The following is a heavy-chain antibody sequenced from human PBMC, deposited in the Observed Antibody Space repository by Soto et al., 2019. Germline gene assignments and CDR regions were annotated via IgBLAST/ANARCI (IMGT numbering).Heavy chain of an antibody. Sequence: SETLSLTCTVSGNSISSYSYYWGWIRQPPGKVLEWIGTMHYSGTTSYNPSLKSRVTITIDTSRNQLFLKLSSVTAADTAIYYCARVLGAHSETSFVGFDYWGQGSQVTISS. CDR2: MHYSGTT. CDR1: GNSISSYSYY. D-gene: IGHD2-21*01. V-gene: IGHV4-39*01. CDR3: ARVLGAHSETSFVGFDY. J-gene: IGHJ4*02.